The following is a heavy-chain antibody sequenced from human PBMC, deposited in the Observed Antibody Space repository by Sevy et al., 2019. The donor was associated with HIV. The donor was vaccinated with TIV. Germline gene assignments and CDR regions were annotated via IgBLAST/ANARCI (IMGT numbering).Heavy chain of an antibody. D-gene: IGHD1-26*01. CDR2: ISYDGSNK. Sequence: GGSLRLSCAASGFTFSSYAMHWVRQAPGKGLEWVAVISYDGSNKYYADSVKGRFTISRDNSKNTPYLQMNSLRAEDTAVYYCARSGGSAFDIWGQGTMVTVSS. J-gene: IGHJ3*02. CDR3: ARSGGSAFDI. V-gene: IGHV3-30*04. CDR1: GFTFSSYA.